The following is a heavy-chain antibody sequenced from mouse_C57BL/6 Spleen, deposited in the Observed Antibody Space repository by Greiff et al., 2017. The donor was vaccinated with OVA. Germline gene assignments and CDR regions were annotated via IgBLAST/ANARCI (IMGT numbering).Heavy chain of an antibody. CDR2: IDPSDSET. CDR1: GYTFTSYW. D-gene: IGHD2-5*01. J-gene: IGHJ1*03. CDR3: ARYYSNYWDFDV. Sequence: QVQLKQPGAELVRPGSSVKLSCKASGYTFTSYWMHWVKQRPIQGLEWIGNIDPSDSETHYNQKFKDKATLTVDKSSSTAYMQLSSLTSEDSAVYYCARYYSNYWDFDVWGTGTTVTVSS. V-gene: IGHV1-52*01.